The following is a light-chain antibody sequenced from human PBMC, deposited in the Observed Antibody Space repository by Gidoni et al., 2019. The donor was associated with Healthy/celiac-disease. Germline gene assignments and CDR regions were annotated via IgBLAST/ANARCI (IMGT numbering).Light chain of an antibody. CDR3: QQYGSSWT. CDR2: GAS. J-gene: IGKJ1*01. V-gene: IGKV3-20*01. Sequence: AWYQQKPGQAPRLLIYGASSRATGIPDRFSGSGSGTDFTLTISRLEPEDFAVYYCQQYGSSWTFGQGTKVEIK.